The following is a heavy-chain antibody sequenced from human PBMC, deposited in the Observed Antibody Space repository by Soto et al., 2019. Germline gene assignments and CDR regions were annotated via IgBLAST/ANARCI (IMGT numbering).Heavy chain of an antibody. CDR1: GDSISRGGYY. CDR3: ARDGAGAYGLGWFDP. Sequence: QVQLQESGPGLVKPSQTLSLTCTVSGDSISRGGYYWNWIRQHPRKGLEWIGYIYHSGSTNYNPSLKSRVTISVYTSKNQLSLELSSVTAADTVIYYCARDGAGAYGLGWFDPWGQGILVTVSS. J-gene: IGHJ5*02. D-gene: IGHD2-21*01. V-gene: IGHV4-31*03. CDR2: IYHSGST.